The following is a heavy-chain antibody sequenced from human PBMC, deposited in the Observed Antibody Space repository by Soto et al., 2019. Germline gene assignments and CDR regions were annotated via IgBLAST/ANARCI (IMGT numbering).Heavy chain of an antibody. CDR1: GFTFSSYG. D-gene: IGHD3-10*01. V-gene: IGHV3-30*18. CDR2: ISYDGSNK. CDR3: AKSGAFDI. J-gene: IGHJ3*02. Sequence: QVQLVESGGGVVQPGRSLRLSCAASGFTFSSYGMHWVRQAPGKGLEWVAVISYDGSNKYYADSVKGRFTISRDNSKNPLYLQMNSLRAEDTAVYYCAKSGAFDIWGQGTMVTVSS.